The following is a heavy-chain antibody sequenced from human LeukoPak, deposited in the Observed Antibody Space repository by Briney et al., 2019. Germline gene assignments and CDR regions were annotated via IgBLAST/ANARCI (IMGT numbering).Heavy chain of an antibody. D-gene: IGHD4-23*01. CDR3: ATPISSYINSLYNWFDP. V-gene: IGHV3-23*01. CDR2: IRESGVSK. Sequence: GGSLRLSCAASGFTFNNYAMDSVRQAPGKGLEWVSSIRESGVSKYYADSEKVRFTISRDNAKNTLYLYVDSLRAEDTAVYYCATPISSYINSLYNWFDPWGQGTLVTVSS. CDR1: GFTFNNYA. J-gene: IGHJ5*02.